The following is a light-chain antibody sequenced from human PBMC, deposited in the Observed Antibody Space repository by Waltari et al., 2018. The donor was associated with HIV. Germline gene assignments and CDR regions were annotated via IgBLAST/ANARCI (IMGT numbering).Light chain of an antibody. J-gene: IGLJ2*01. CDR3: ASNRLDYTLI. CDR2: DIN. Sequence: QSALTQPASVSGFLGQSINISCTGISTASSFYQYVSWYQQYPGKIPRLIIFDINNRPSGVSDHFSGSRSGNSASLTFSGLQSGDEAHYYCASNRLDYTLIFGGGTKLTVL. CDR1: STASSFYQY. V-gene: IGLV2-14*03.